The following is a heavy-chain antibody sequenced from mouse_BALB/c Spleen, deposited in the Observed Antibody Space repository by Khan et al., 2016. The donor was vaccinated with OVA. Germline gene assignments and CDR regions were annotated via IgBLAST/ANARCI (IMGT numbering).Heavy chain of an antibody. CDR1: GYTFTSYT. CDR2: INPSSGYT. J-gene: IGHJ3*01. CDR3: ERDGAYYRNDGWFAY. D-gene: IGHD2-14*01. V-gene: IGHV1-4*01. Sequence: QVQLKQSGAELARPGASVKMSCKASGYTFTSYTIHWIKQRPGQGLEWIGYINPSSGYTNYNQKFKDKATFTADKSSTTAYMQLSSLTSDYSEVYYCERDGAYYRNDGWFAYWGQGTLVTVSA.